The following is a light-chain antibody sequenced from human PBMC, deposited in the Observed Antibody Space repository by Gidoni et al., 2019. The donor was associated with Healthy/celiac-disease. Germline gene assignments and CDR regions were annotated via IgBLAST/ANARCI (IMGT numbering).Light chain of an antibody. J-gene: IGKJ1*01. Sequence: IQLTQSPSTLSASVGDRVTITCRASQSISSWLPWYQQKPGKAPKLLIYKASSLESGVRSRFSGSGSGIEFTLTISSLQPDDFATYYCQQYNSYSPWTFGQGTKVEIK. CDR2: KAS. CDR1: QSISSW. CDR3: QQYNSYSPWT. V-gene: IGKV1-5*03.